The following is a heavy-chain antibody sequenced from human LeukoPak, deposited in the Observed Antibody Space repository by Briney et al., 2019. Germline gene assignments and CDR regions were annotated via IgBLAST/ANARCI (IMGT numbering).Heavy chain of an antibody. V-gene: IGHV1-69*02. CDR3: ARASGSGSYSGAFDI. CDR1: GGTFSSYT. Sequence: SVKVSCKASGGTFSSYTISWVRQAPGQGLEWMGRIIPILGIANYAQEFQGRVTITADKSTSTAYMELSSLRSEDTAVYYCARASGSGSYSGAFDIWGQGTMVTVSS. J-gene: IGHJ3*02. D-gene: IGHD1-26*01. CDR2: IIPILGIA.